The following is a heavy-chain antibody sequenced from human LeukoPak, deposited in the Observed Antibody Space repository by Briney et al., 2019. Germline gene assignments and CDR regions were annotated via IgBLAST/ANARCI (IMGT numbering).Heavy chain of an antibody. V-gene: IGHV1-2*02. CDR1: GYSFTGYH. D-gene: IGHD6-13*01. Sequence: ASVKVSCKASGYSFTGYHIHWVRQAPGQGLEWMGWSNPNTGGTNYAQKFQGRVTMTRDTSNSTAYMEVSGLRSDDTAVYYCASLTFLAAAGTPGRYFQHWGQGTLVTVSS. CDR3: ASLTFLAAAGTPGRYFQH. CDR2: SNPNTGGT. J-gene: IGHJ1*01.